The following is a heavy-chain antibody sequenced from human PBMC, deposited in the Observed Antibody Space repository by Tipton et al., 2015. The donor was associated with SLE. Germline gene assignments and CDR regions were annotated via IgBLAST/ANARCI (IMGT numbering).Heavy chain of an antibody. J-gene: IGHJ5*02. CDR3: ARGASAAGTYL. D-gene: IGHD6-13*01. CDR2: IHDSGGT. CDR1: GGSIRRGDYY. V-gene: IGHV4-31*03. Sequence: TLSLTCTVSGGSIRRGDYYWSWIRQHPGKGLEWIGYIHDSGGTNYNPSLKSRVTILVDTSKNQVSLRLSSVSAADTAIYYCARGASAAGTYLWGQGTLVTVSS.